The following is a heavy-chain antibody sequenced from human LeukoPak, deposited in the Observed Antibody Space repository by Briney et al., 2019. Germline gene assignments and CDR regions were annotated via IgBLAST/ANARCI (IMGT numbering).Heavy chain of an antibody. CDR1: GYTFTAYY. D-gene: IGHD6-6*01. CDR3: ARDLGVTVRPFSLFY. Sequence: ASVKVSCKAFGYTFTAYYMHWVRQAPGQGPEWMGWINPNSGVTNYAQKFQGRVIMTSDTSISTAYMEFSRLRSDDTAMYYCARDLGVTVRPFSLFYWGQGTLVTVSS. J-gene: IGHJ4*02. V-gene: IGHV1-2*02. CDR2: INPNSGVT.